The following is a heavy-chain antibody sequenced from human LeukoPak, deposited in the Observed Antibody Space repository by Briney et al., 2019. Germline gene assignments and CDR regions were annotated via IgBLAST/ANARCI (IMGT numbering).Heavy chain of an antibody. V-gene: IGHV3-23*01. Sequence: GASLRLSCAASGFTFSSYAMSWVRQAPAKGLEWVSAISGSGGSTYYADSVKGRFTISRDNSKNTLYLQMNSLRAEDTAVYYCAKVRSGYYMAYWGQGTLVTVSS. D-gene: IGHD3-22*01. CDR2: ISGSGGST. J-gene: IGHJ4*02. CDR1: GFTFSSYA. CDR3: AKVRSGYYMAY.